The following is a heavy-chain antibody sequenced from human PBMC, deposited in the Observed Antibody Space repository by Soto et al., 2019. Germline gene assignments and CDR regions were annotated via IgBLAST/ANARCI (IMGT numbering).Heavy chain of an antibody. CDR1: GGSISSGGYY. J-gene: IGHJ5*02. Sequence: QVQLQQSGPGLVKPSQTLSLTCTVSGGSISSGGYYWSWIRQHPGKGLEWIGYIYYSGSTYYNPSLKIRVTISVDPSKNQFSLKLSSVTAADTAVYYCARAKYYYGSGSYRNNWFDPWGQGTLVTVSS. D-gene: IGHD3-10*01. CDR3: ARAKYYYGSGSYRNNWFDP. CDR2: IYYSGST. V-gene: IGHV4-31*03.